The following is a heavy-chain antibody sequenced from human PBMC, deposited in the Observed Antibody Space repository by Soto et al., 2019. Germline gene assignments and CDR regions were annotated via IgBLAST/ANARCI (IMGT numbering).Heavy chain of an antibody. V-gene: IGHV3-73*01. Sequence: PGGSLRLSCAASGFSFSGSGMHWVRQASGKGLEWVGLIKSKASNYATAYAASVKGRFTISRDDSKNTAYLQMDSLKTEDTAVYSCTRRFKTSPGGYWGQGSLVTVSS. CDR2: IKSKASNYAT. J-gene: IGHJ4*02. D-gene: IGHD3-3*01. CDR1: GFSFSGSG. CDR3: TRRFKTSPGGY.